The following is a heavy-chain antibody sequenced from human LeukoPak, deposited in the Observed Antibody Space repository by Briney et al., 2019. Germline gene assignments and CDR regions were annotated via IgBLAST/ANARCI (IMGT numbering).Heavy chain of an antibody. CDR2: INPNTGGT. J-gene: IGHJ5*02. V-gene: IGHV1-2*02. Sequence: ASVRVSCKTSGYIFTDYYMHWVRQAPGQGLERMGWINPNTGGTDYSQKFQGRVTMTRDTSISTAYMELSRLTSDDTAVYYCTKPWTTAHWFDPWGQGTLVTVSS. CDR3: TKPWTTAHWFDP. D-gene: IGHD4-17*01. CDR1: GYIFTDYY.